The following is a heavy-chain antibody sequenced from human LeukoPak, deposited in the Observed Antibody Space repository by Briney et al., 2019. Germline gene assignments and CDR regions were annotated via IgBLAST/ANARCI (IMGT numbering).Heavy chain of an antibody. J-gene: IGHJ4*02. D-gene: IGHD3-9*01. Sequence: KPSETLSLTCAVYGGSFSGYYWSWIRQPPVKGLEWIGEINHSGSTNYNPSLKSRVTISVDTSKNQFSLKLSSVTAADTAVYYCAREGILTGYSADYWGQGTLVTVSS. V-gene: IGHV4-34*01. CDR1: GGSFSGYY. CDR3: AREGILTGYSADY. CDR2: INHSGST.